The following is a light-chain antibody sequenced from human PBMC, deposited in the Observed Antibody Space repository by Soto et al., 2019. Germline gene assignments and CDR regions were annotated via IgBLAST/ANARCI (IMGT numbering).Light chain of an antibody. Sequence: QSVLTQSPSASGTPGQRVTISCSGSSSNIGSNYVYWYQQLPGTAPKLLIYRINQRPSGVPDRFSGSKSGTSASLAISGLRSEDEADYYCAAWDDSLSAFNWVFGGGTKLTVL. J-gene: IGLJ3*02. CDR2: RIN. V-gene: IGLV1-47*01. CDR1: SSNIGSNY. CDR3: AAWDDSLSAFNWV.